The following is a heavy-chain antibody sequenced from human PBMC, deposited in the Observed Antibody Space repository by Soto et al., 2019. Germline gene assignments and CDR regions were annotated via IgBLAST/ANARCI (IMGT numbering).Heavy chain of an antibody. Sequence: WGSLRLSCAASRFTFGDYWISWGRQAPGKGREWVGNIRQDGGEKFYVDSVRGRFTISRDNAQNSLYLQLNTLRAEDTAVYYCGRGDHPDCWGQGTQVTVSS. CDR1: RFTFGDYW. CDR2: IRQDGGEK. V-gene: IGHV3-7*03. J-gene: IGHJ4*02. CDR3: GRGDHPDC.